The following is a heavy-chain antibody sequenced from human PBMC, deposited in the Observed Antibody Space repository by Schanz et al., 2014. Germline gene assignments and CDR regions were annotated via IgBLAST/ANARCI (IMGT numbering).Heavy chain of an antibody. CDR1: GFNFSSYS. J-gene: IGHJ5*02. Sequence: EVQLVESGGGLVKPGGSLRLSCAASGFNFSSYSLNWVRQAPGKGLEWVANIKKDGSEKYYVDSVKGRFTISRDNAKNSLFLQMNSLRPEDTAVYYCARGRVLESWGQGTLVTVSS. D-gene: IGHD1-1*01. CDR2: IKKDGSEK. V-gene: IGHV3-7*01. CDR3: ARGRVLES.